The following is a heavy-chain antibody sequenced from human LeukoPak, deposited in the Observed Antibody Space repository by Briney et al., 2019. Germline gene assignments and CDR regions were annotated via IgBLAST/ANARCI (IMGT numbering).Heavy chain of an antibody. J-gene: IGHJ4*02. V-gene: IGHV3-23*01. D-gene: IGHD3-3*01. CDR2: ISGSGGST. CDR1: GFTFSSYE. Sequence: PGGSLRLSCAASGFTFSSYEMNWVRQAPGKGLEWVSAISGSGGSTYYADSVKGRFTISRDNSKNTLYLQMNSLRAEDTAVYYCAKGPQTYYDFWSGYSHYYFDYWGQGTLVTVSS. CDR3: AKGPQTYYDFWSGYSHYYFDY.